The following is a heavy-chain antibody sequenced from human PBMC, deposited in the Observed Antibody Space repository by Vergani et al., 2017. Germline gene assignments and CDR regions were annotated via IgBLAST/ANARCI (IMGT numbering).Heavy chain of an antibody. V-gene: IGHV5-51*01. CDR2: IHPADSDT. CDR3: ARLYGRDSSGSKYFDY. J-gene: IGHJ4*02. D-gene: IGHD3-22*01. Sequence: EVQLVQSGAEVKKPGESLKISCQISGYSFTNYWIGWVRQMPGKGLEWMEIIHPADSDTRNSPSFQGQVTISVDKSISAAYLQRSSLRASDSAMYYCARLYGRDSSGSKYFDYWGQGTLVTVSS. CDR1: GYSFTNYW.